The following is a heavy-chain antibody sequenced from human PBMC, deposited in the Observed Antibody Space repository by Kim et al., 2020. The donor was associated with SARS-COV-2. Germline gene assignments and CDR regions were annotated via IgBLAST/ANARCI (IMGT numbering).Heavy chain of an antibody. V-gene: IGHV4-61*03. CDR3: AALRFGDSYFDY. CDR2: T. D-gene: IGHD3-10*01. Sequence: TNYNPSLKSPLTMSIDTSKSHFSLNLTSVTAADTAVYYCAALRFGDSYFDYWGQGALVTVSS. J-gene: IGHJ4*02.